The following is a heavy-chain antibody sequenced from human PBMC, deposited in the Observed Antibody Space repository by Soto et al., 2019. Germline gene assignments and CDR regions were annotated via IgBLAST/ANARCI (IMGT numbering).Heavy chain of an antibody. Sequence: GGSLRLSCTASGFTFGDYAMSWSRQAPGKGLEWVGFIRSKAYGGTTEYAASVKGRFTISRDDSKSIAYLQMNSLKTEDTAVYYCTRGDNYDYVWGSPTRGAYWGQGTLVTVSS. CDR1: GFTFGDYA. J-gene: IGHJ4*02. CDR3: TRGDNYDYVWGSPTRGAY. D-gene: IGHD3-16*01. V-gene: IGHV3-49*03. CDR2: IRSKAYGGTT.